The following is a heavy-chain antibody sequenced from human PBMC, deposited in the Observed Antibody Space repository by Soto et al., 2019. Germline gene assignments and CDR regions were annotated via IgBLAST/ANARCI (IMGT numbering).Heavy chain of an antibody. CDR2: IIPIFGTA. CDR1: GGTFSSYA. J-gene: IGHJ6*02. D-gene: IGHD3-22*01. V-gene: IGHV1-69*01. CDR3: ARYFPGELVVNYGMDV. Sequence: QVQLVQSGAEVKKPGSSVKVSCKASGGTFSSYAISWVRQAPGQGLEWMGGIIPIFGTANYAQKFQGRVTITADESTSTGYMELSSLRSEDTAVYYCARYFPGELVVNYGMDVWGQGTTVTVSS.